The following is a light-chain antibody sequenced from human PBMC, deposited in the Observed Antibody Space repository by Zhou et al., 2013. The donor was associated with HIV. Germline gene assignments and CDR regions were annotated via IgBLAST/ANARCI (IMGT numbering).Light chain of an antibody. CDR1: QSVSNY. CDR3: QQYNFWPRT. V-gene: IGKV3-15*01. Sequence: EIVMTQSPRTLSVSPGETATLSCRASQSVSNYLAWYQQRPGQAPRLLIYGASTRATGIPDRFSGSGSGTEFTLTITSLQSEDFAVYYCQQYNFWPRTFGQGTKVEIK. J-gene: IGKJ1*01. CDR2: GAS.